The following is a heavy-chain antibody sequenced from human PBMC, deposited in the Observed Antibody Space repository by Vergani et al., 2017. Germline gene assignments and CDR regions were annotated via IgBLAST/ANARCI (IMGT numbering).Heavy chain of an antibody. CDR3: TTGRGIAVAGFDY. V-gene: IGHV3-15*01. D-gene: IGHD6-19*01. J-gene: IGHJ4*02. CDR2: IKSKTDGGTT. CDR1: GFTFSNAW. Sequence: EVQLVESGGGLVKPGGSLRLSCAASGFTFSNAWMSWVRQAPGKGLEWVGRIKSKTDGGTTDYDAPVKGRFTNSRDDSKNPLYLQMNSLKTEDTAVYYCTTGRGIAVAGFDYGGQGTLVTVSS.